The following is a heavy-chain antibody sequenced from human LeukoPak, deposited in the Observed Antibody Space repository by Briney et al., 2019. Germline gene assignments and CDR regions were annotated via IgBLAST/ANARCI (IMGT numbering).Heavy chain of an antibody. CDR3: ARDPYYYDSSGFLFDY. CDR1: GFTFSSYG. CDR2: IWYDGSNK. Sequence: PGRPLRLFCAASGFTFSSYGMHWVRQAPGKGLEWVAVIWYDGSNKYYADSVKGRFTISRDNSKNTLYLQMNSLRAEDTAVYYCARDPYYYDSSGFLFDYWGQGTLVTVSS. D-gene: IGHD3-22*01. J-gene: IGHJ4*02. V-gene: IGHV3-33*01.